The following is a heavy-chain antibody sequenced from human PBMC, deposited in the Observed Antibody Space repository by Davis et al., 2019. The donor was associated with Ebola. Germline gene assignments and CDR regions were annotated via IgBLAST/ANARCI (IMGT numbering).Heavy chain of an antibody. D-gene: IGHD6-13*01. CDR2: IWYDGSNK. J-gene: IGHJ4*02. CDR1: GFTFSSYG. Sequence: GESLKISCAASGFTFSSYGMHWVRQAPGKGLEWVAVIWYDGSNKYYADSVKGRFTISRDNSKNTLYLQMSSLRAEDTAVYYCVKGSSWSLFDYWGQGTLVTVSS. CDR3: VKGSSWSLFDY. V-gene: IGHV3-30*02.